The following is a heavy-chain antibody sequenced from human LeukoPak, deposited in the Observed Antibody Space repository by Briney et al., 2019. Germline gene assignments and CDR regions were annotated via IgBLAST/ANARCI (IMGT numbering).Heavy chain of an antibody. V-gene: IGHV3-23*01. CDR1: RLILSNHP. J-gene: IGHJ6*04. CDR2: ISASVGST. Sequence: DPGECLRLACAASRLILSNHPIGCVRQAPGKGLEWVSTISASVGSTYYADSVKGRVTISRDNSKNTLYLQMNSLRPEDTAVYYCAKFGTTGPTMYGMDVWGKGTTVTVSS. D-gene: IGHD1-1*01. CDR3: AKFGTTGPTMYGMDV.